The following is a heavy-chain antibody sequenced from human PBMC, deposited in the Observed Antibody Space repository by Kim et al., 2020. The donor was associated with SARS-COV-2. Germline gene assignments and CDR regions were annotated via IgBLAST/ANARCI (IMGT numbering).Heavy chain of an antibody. CDR2: ISYDGSNK. CDR1: GFTFSSYA. J-gene: IGHJ6*02. Sequence: GGSLRLSCAASGFTFSSYAMHWVRQAPGKGLEWVAVISYDGSNKYYADSVKGRFTISRDNSKNTLYLQMNSLRAEDTAVYYCARDRKLEGIVVVPAALPFTLYGMDVWGQGTTVTVSS. D-gene: IGHD2-2*01. CDR3: ARDRKLEGIVVVPAALPFTLYGMDV. V-gene: IGHV3-30-3*01.